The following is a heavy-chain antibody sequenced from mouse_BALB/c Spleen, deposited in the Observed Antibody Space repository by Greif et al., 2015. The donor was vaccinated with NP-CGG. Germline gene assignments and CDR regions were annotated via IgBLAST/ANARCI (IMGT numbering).Heavy chain of an antibody. Sequence: EVQWVESGGGLVQPKGSLKLSCAASGFTFNTYAMNWVRQAPGKGLEWVARIRSKSNNYATYYADSVKDRFTISRDDSQSMLYLQMNNLKTEDTAMYYCHGSSYLHAMDYWGQGTSVTVSS. CDR3: HGSSYLHAMDY. J-gene: IGHJ4*01. CDR2: IRSKSNNYAT. V-gene: IGHV10-1*02. D-gene: IGHD1-1*01. CDR1: GFTFNTYA.